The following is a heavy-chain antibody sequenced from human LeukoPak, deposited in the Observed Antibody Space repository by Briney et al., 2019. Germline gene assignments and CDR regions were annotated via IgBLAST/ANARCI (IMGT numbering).Heavy chain of an antibody. CDR2: VSPGGIST. CDR3: AKGIRILDY. D-gene: IGHD1-14*01. CDR1: GFTFSSYS. V-gene: IGHV3-23*01. J-gene: IGHJ4*02. Sequence: GGSLRLSRAASGFTFSSYSMTWVRQAPGKGLEWVSTVSPGGISTFFADSVKGRFTISRDNSKNTLYLQMNSLRAEDTAVYYCAKGIRILDYWGQGTLVTVSS.